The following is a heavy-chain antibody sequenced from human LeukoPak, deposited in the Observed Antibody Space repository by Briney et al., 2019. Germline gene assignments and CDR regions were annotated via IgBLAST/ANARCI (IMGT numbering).Heavy chain of an antibody. V-gene: IGHV3-23*01. CDR3: AKVPHYYYYDSSGFPFLDY. D-gene: IGHD3-22*01. Sequence: GGSLRLSCAASGFTFSSYAMSWVRQAPGKGLEWVSAISGSGGSTYYADSVKGRFTISRDNSKNTLYLQMNSLRAEDTAVYYCAKVPHYYYYDSSGFPFLDYWGQGTLVTVSS. CDR2: ISGSGGST. J-gene: IGHJ4*02. CDR1: GFTFSSYA.